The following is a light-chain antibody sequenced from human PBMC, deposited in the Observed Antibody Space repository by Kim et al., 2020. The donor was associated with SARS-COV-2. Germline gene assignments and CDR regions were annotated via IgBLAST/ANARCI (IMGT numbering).Light chain of an antibody. J-gene: IGLJ3*02. CDR1: SLRSYY. Sequence: LGQTVRITCQGDSLRSYYASWYQQKPGQAPVLVTYGKNNRPSGIPDRFSGSSSGNTASLTITGAQAEDEADYYCNSRDSSGNLYWVFGGGTKLTVL. CDR3: NSRDSSGNLYWV. V-gene: IGLV3-19*01. CDR2: GKN.